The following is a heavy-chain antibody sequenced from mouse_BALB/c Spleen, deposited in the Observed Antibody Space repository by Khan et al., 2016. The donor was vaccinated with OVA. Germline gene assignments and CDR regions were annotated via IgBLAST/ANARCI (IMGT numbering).Heavy chain of an antibody. CDR1: GYSITSGYG. D-gene: IGHD1-2*01. CDR2: ISYSGST. V-gene: IGHV3-2*02. CDR3: ARTARIKY. Sequence: EVQLQESGPGLVKPSQSLSLTCTVTGYSITSGYGWNWIRQFPGNKLERRGYISYSGSTNYNPSLKSRISITRDTSKNQFFLQLNSVTTEDTATYYCARTARIKYWGQGTTLTVSS. J-gene: IGHJ2*01.